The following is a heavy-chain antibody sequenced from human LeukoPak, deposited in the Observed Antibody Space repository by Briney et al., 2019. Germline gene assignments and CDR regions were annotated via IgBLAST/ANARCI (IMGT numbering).Heavy chain of an antibody. CDR1: GFTVSTKF. Sequence: PGGSLRLSCAASGFTVSTKFMSWVRQAPGKGLEWVSVIYDGGITYYADSVKGRFTISGDNSKNMLFLQMYSLRAEDTAVYYCARFYDTSGYLDCWGQGTLVTVSS. CDR2: IYDGGIT. CDR3: ARFYDTSGYLDC. J-gene: IGHJ4*02. V-gene: IGHV3-66*01. D-gene: IGHD3-22*01.